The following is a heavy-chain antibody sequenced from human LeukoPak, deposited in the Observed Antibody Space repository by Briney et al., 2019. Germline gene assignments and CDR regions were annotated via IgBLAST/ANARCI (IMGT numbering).Heavy chain of an antibody. Sequence: AASGFTFSSYAMSWVRQAPGKGLEWVSSISNSGGRTFYTDSVKGRFTISRDNSKITLYLQMNSLRAEDTAVYYCAKSYNGYESKPDYWGQGTLVTVSS. CDR3: AKSYNGYESKPDY. V-gene: IGHV3-23*01. D-gene: IGHD5-12*01. CDR2: ISNSGGRT. J-gene: IGHJ4*02. CDR1: GFTFSSYA.